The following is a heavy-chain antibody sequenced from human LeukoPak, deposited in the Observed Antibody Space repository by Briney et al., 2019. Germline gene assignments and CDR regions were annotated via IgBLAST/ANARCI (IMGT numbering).Heavy chain of an antibody. CDR3: KSGGAAPGSFDN. Sequence: PGGSLRLSCAASGFTFSDYWMSWMRQAPGKGLEWVANIKHDGDEEYYVDSVKGRFTISRDNAKSSLYLQLNSLRVEDTAVYYCKSGGAAPGSFDNWGQGTLVTVSP. V-gene: IGHV3-7*01. J-gene: IGHJ4*02. CDR1: GFTFSDYW. CDR2: IKHDGDEE. D-gene: IGHD6-13*01.